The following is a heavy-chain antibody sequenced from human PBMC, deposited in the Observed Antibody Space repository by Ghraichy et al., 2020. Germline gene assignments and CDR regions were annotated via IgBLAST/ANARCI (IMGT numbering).Heavy chain of an antibody. D-gene: IGHD6-13*01. CDR2: ISAYNGNT. Sequence: ASVKVSCKASGYTFTSYGISWVRQAPGQGLEWMGWISAYNGNTNYAQKLQGRVTMTTDTSTSTAYMELRSLRSDDTAVYYCARDAPYSSSWYRWFDPWGQGTLVTVSS. CDR3: ARDAPYSSSWYRWFDP. V-gene: IGHV1-18*01. CDR1: GYTFTSYG. J-gene: IGHJ5*02.